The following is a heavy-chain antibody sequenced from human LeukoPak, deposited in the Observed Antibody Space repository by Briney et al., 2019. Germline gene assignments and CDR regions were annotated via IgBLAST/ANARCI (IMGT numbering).Heavy chain of an antibody. J-gene: IGHJ4*01. CDR1: RFTLSSYS. CDR2: ISSSSSYI. Sequence: GGSLRLSCAASRFTLSSYSMNWVRQAPGKGLEWVSSISSSSSYIYYADSVKGRFTISRDNAKNSLYLQMNSLRAEDTAVYYCARGRIAAAATLFYWGHGTLVTVSS. V-gene: IGHV3-21*01. CDR3: ARGRIAAAATLFY. D-gene: IGHD6-13*01.